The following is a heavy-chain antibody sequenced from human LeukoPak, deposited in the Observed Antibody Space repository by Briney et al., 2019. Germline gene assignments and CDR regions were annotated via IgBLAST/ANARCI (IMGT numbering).Heavy chain of an antibody. CDR3: ARGSYYDSSGYYSN. Sequence: GGSLRLSCAASGFTFSSYVMHWVRQAPGKGLEWVAVISYDGSNKYYADSVKGRFTISRDNSKNTLYLQMNSLRAEDTAVYYCARGSYYDSSGYYSNWGQGTLVTVSS. CDR1: GFTFSSYV. J-gene: IGHJ4*02. D-gene: IGHD3-22*01. V-gene: IGHV3-30-3*01. CDR2: ISYDGSNK.